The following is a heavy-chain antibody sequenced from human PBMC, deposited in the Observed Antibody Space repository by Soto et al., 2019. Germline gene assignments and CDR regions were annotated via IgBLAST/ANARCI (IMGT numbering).Heavy chain of an antibody. Sequence: ASVKVSCTASGYTFTSYGISWVRQAPGQGLEWMGWISAYNGNTNYAQKLQGRVTMTTDTSTSTAYMELRSLRSDDTAMYYCARYDCYAKNYYYYGMDVWGQGTTVTVSS. J-gene: IGHJ6*02. CDR1: GYTFTSYG. V-gene: IGHV1-18*01. D-gene: IGHD2-21*02. CDR2: ISAYNGNT. CDR3: ARYDCYAKNYYYYGMDV.